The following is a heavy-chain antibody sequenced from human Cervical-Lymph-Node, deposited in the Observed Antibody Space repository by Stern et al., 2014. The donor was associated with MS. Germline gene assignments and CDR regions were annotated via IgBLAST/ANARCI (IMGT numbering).Heavy chain of an antibody. CDR1: GYSFTIYY. J-gene: IGHJ4*02. Sequence: EVQLVQSGAEVKKPGESLKISCKLSGYSFTIYYIAWVRQMPGKGLEWMGFFYPYDPDPTYSPSFQAQVTISADKSIATAYLQWSSLRASDTAMYYCARHVQGFDYWGQGTLVTVSS. CDR3: ARHVQGFDY. V-gene: IGHV5-51*01. CDR2: FYPYDPDP.